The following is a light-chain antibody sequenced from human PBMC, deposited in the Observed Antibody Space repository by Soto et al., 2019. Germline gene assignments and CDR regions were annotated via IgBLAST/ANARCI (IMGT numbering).Light chain of an antibody. CDR1: QSVLYSSNNKNY. J-gene: IGKJ1*01. CDR2: WAS. V-gene: IGKV4-1*01. CDR3: QQYYSTPQT. Sequence: DIVLTPSPDSLAVSSGERATLNCKSSQSVLYSSNNKNYLAWYQQKPGQPPKLLIYWASTRESGVPDRFSGSGSGTDFTLTISSLQAEDVAVYYCQQYYSTPQTFGQGTKVDIK.